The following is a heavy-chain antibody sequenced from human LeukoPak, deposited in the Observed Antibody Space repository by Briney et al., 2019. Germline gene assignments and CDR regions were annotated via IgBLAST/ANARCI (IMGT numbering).Heavy chain of an antibody. CDR2: IGGSSGST. D-gene: IGHD6-13*01. CDR1: GFTFSSYA. CDR3: AKGVSSPLYYFDY. Sequence: GGSLRLSCAASGFTFSSYAMRRVRQAPGKGLEWVSSIGGSSGSTYYADSVKGRFTNSRDNSKNTLYLQMNSLRAEDTAVYYCAKGVSSPLYYFDYWGQGTLVTVSS. V-gene: IGHV3-23*01. J-gene: IGHJ4*02.